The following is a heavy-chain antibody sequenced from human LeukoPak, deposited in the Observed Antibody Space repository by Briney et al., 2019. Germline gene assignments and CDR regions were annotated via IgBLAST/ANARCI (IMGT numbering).Heavy chain of an antibody. J-gene: IGHJ4*02. V-gene: IGHV3-33*08. CDR3: ARDSNSYGSGATIDY. CDR2: IWYDGSNK. D-gene: IGHD3-10*01. CDR1: GFTFSTYG. Sequence: PGGSLRLSCEASGFTFSTYGMHWVRQAPGKGLEWLTDIWYDGSNKYYTDSVKGRFTISRDNSKNTLYLQMSSLRAEDTAVYYCARDSNSYGSGATIDYWGQGTLVTVSS.